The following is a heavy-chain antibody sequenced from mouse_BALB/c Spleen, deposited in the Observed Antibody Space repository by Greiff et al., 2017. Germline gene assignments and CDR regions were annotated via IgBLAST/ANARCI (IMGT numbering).Heavy chain of an antibody. CDR2: INPSNGRT. V-gene: IGHV1S81*02. J-gene: IGHJ4*01. Sequence: QVQLQQPGAELVKPGASVKLSCKASGYTFTSYWMHWVKQRPGQGLEWIGEINPSNGRTNYNEKFKSKATLTVDKSSSTAYMQLSSLTSEDSAVYYCAREGDYDGSSYAMDYWGQGTSVTVSS. D-gene: IGHD2-4*01. CDR3: AREGDYDGSSYAMDY. CDR1: GYTFTSYW.